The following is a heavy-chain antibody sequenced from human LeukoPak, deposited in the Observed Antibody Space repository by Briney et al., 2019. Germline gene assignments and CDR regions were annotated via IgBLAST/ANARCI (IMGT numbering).Heavy chain of an antibody. J-gene: IGHJ4*02. CDR2: VYSTGHT. CDR3: AREGHDYGALFDY. V-gene: IGHV4-4*08. D-gene: IGHD4-17*01. Sequence: PSETLSLTCSVSDDSISTYYWSWLRQPQGKGPEWMGFVYSTGHTNYNPSLKSRVTMSLDTSKKQVSLELNSVTAADTAVYYCAREGHDYGALFDYWGQGTLVTVSS. CDR1: DDSISTYY.